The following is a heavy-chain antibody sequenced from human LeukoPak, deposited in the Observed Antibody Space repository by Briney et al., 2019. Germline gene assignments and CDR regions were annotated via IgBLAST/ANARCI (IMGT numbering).Heavy chain of an antibody. CDR2: IIPIFGTA. Sequence: GASVKVSCKASGGTFSSYAISWVRQAPGQGLEWMGGIIPIFGTANYAQKFQGRVTITADESTSTAYMELSSLRSEDTAVYYCARYSNSRYGARGYYYGMDVWGQGTTVTVSS. J-gene: IGHJ6*02. CDR1: GGTFSSYA. CDR3: ARYSNSRYGARGYYYGMDV. D-gene: IGHD6-13*01. V-gene: IGHV1-69*13.